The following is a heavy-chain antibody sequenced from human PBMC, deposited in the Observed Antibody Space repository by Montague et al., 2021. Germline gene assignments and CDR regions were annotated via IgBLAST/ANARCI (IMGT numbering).Heavy chain of an antibody. CDR2: ISSSSSYI. V-gene: IGHV3-21*01. Sequence: SLRLSCAASGFTFRSYSMNWVRQAPGMGLEWVSSISSSSSYIYYTDSVKGRFTISRDNAKNSLYLQMNSLRAEDTAVYYCARDYYGSGRGKDYFDYWGQGTLVTVSS. CDR1: GFTFRSYS. D-gene: IGHD3-10*01. CDR3: ARDYYGSGRGKDYFDY. J-gene: IGHJ4*02.